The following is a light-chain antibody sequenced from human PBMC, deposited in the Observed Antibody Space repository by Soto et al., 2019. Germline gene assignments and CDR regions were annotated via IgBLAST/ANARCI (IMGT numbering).Light chain of an antibody. CDR2: GDN. V-gene: IGLV1-40*01. Sequence: QLVLTQPPSVSGAPGQRVTISCTGSSSNIGAAYGVHWYQQLPGTAPKLLIYGDNNRPSGVPDRFSGSKSGTSASLAITGLQAEDEADYYCQSYDSSLSGWVFGGGTKVTVL. CDR1: SSNIGAAYG. CDR3: QSYDSSLSGWV. J-gene: IGLJ3*02.